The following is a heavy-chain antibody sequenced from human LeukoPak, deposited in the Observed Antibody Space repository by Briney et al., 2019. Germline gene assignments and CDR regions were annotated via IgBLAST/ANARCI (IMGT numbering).Heavy chain of an antibody. Sequence: ASYFTTRNHYHTKTPHPPTNTPPRVSYISSSGSTIYYADSVKGRFTISRDNAKNSLYLQMNSLRAEDTAVYYCARTGGYAYYFDYWGQGTLVTVSS. J-gene: IGHJ4*02. CDR1: YFTTRNHY. CDR2: ISSSGSTI. V-gene: IGHV3-11*01. CDR3: ARTGGYAYYFDY. D-gene: IGHD5-12*01.